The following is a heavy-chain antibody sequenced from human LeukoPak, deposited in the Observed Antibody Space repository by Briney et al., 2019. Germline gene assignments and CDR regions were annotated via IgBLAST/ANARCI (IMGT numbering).Heavy chain of an antibody. CDR3: ARATLSDYYFNY. V-gene: IGHV4-31*03. Sequence: NPSETLSLTCTVSGGSISSGGYYWSWIRQHPGKGLEWIGYIYYSGSTYYNPSLKSRVTISVDTSKNQFSLKLSSVTAADTAVYYCARATLSDYYFNYWGQGTLVTVSS. CDR2: IYYSGST. CDR1: GGSISSGGYY. J-gene: IGHJ4*02.